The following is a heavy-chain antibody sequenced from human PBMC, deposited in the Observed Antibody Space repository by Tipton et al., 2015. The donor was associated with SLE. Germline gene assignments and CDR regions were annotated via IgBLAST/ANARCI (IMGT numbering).Heavy chain of an antibody. CDR3: ARDGSVSLYYYYYKDV. Sequence: SLRLSCATSGFTFSRYSMNWVRPAPGKGLEWVSSISSSSTYIYYADSVKGRFTISRDNAKNSLYLQMNSLRAEDTAVYYCARDGSVSLYYYYYKDVWGKGTTVTVSS. CDR2: ISSSSTYI. V-gene: IGHV3-21*01. D-gene: IGHD1-26*01. J-gene: IGHJ6*03. CDR1: GFTFSRYS.